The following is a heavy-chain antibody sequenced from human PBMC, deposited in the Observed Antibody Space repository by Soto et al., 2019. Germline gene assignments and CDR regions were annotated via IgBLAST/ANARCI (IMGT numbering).Heavy chain of an antibody. V-gene: IGHV3-33*01. Sequence: QVQLVESGGGVVQPGRSLRLSCAASGFTFSSYGIHWVRQAPGKGLEWVAVIWYDGSNKYYADSVKGRFTISRDNSKNTLYLQMNSLRAEDTAVYYCARRRWGDAFDIWGQGTMVTVSS. D-gene: IGHD3-16*01. CDR2: IWYDGSNK. CDR1: GFTFSSYG. CDR3: ARRRWGDAFDI. J-gene: IGHJ3*02.